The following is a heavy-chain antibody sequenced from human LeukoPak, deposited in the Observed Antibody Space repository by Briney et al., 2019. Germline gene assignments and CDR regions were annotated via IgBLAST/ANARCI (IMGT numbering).Heavy chain of an antibody. CDR1: GFTFSSYA. CDR3: ARDLAGTNWFDP. D-gene: IGHD6-19*01. Sequence: GGSLRLSCAASGFTFSSYAMHWVRQAPGKGLEWVANIKQDGSEKYYVDSVKGRFTISRDNAKNSLYLQMNSLRAEDTAVYYCARDLAGTNWFDPWGQGTLVTVSS. V-gene: IGHV3-7*01. CDR2: IKQDGSEK. J-gene: IGHJ5*02.